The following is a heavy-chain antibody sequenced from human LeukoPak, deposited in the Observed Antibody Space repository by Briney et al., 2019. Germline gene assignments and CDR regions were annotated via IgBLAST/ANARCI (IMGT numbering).Heavy chain of an antibody. CDR1: GGSISSSY. J-gene: IGHJ6*02. Sequence: PSETLPLTCTVSGGSISSSYWSWIRQPPGKGLEWIGHIYYSGSTNFNPSLKSRVTLSLDTSKNQFSLKLISVTAADTAVYYRARGAGKYYFHGMDVWGQGTTVTVSS. CDR3: ARGAGKYYFHGMDV. V-gene: IGHV4-59*01. CDR2: IYYSGST.